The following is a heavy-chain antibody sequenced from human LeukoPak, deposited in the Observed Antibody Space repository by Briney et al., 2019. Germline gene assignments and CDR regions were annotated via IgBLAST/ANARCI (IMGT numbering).Heavy chain of an antibody. Sequence: PSETLSLTYTVSGGSISSSSYYWGWSRQPPGKGLEWNGSIYYSGSTYYNPSLKSRVTISVDTSKNQFSLKLSSVTAADTAVYYCARVWSGNYYDSSGYRHDYWGQGTLVTVSS. CDR1: GGSISSSSYY. J-gene: IGHJ4*02. CDR2: IYYSGST. D-gene: IGHD3-22*01. CDR3: ARVWSGNYYDSSGYRHDY. V-gene: IGHV4-39*07.